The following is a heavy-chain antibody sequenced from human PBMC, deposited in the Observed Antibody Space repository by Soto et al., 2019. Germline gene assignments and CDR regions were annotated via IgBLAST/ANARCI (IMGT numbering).Heavy chain of an antibody. J-gene: IGHJ4*02. CDR2: MNPTSGNT. CDR1: GYTFTSYD. D-gene: IGHD2-15*01. V-gene: IGHV1-8*01. Sequence: QVQLVQSGAEVKKPGASVKVSCKTSGYTFTSYDINWVRQAAEQGLEWVGWMNPTSGNTGYAHKFQGRVTMTRDTSLSTAYMERSSRRSEDTAVDFWARGAGTPDYWGQGTLVTVSS. CDR3: ARGAGTPDY.